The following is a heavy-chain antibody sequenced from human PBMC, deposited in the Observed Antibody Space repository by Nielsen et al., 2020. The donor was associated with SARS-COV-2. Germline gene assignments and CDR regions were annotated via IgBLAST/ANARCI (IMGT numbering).Heavy chain of an antibody. CDR3: ARGGGDYYYYGMDV. V-gene: IGHV3-30*03. D-gene: IGHD2-21*01. Sequence: GESLKISCEASGFTFSTCAMHWVRQAPGKGLEWVAAISNDGTTIFYGDSVKGRFTISRDNPRNTLFLQMNSLRAEDTAVYYCARGGGDYYYYGMDVWGQGTTVTVSS. CDR2: ISNDGTTI. J-gene: IGHJ6*02. CDR1: GFTFSTCA.